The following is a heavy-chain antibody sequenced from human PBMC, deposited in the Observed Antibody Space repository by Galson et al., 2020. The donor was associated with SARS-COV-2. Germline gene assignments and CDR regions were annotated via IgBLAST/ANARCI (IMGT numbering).Heavy chain of an antibody. CDR1: GYSFTSYW. D-gene: IGHD3-10*01. CDR3: ARQRDGSGSTFDY. J-gene: IGHJ4*02. CDR2: IDPSDSYT. Sequence: HGESLKISCKGSGYSFTSYWISWVRQMPGKGLEWMGRIDPSDSYTNYSPSFQGHVTISADKSISTAYLQWSSLKASDTAMYYCARQRDGSGSTFDYWGQGTLVTVSS. V-gene: IGHV5-10-1*01.